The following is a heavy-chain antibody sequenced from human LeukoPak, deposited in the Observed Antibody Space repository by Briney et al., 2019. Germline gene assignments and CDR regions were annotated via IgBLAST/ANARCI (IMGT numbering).Heavy chain of an antibody. V-gene: IGHV4-38-2*01. J-gene: IGHJ6*03. CDR1: GYSISSGYY. CDR3: ARQGDGYYYMDV. Sequence: SETLSLTCAVSGYSISSGYYWGWIRQPPGKGLGGTGSIYHSGSTYYNPSLKSRVTISVDTSKNQFSLKLSSVTAADTAVYYCARQGDGYYYMDVWGKGTTVTVSS. D-gene: IGHD3-10*01. CDR2: IYHSGST.